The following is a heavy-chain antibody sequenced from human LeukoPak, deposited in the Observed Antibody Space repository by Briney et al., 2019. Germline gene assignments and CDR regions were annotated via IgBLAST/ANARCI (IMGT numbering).Heavy chain of an antibody. CDR3: ARFLITIFGVVPYGMDV. CDR2: IYYSGST. V-gene: IGHV4-61*01. CDR1: GGSVSSGSYY. D-gene: IGHD3-3*01. J-gene: IGHJ6*02. Sequence: SETLSLTCTVSGGSVSSGSYYWSWIRQPPGKGLEWIGYIYYSGSTNYNPSLKSRVTISVDTSKNQFSLKLSSVTAADTAVYYCARFLITIFGVVPYGMDVWGQGTTVTVSS.